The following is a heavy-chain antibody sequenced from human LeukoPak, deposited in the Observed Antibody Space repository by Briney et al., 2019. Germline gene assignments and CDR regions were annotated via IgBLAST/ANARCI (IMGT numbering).Heavy chain of an antibody. CDR1: GFTFGDYA. J-gene: IGHJ4*02. V-gene: IGHV3-9*01. CDR3: ARDNLEWGSVFDY. D-gene: IGHD3-16*01. Sequence: GGSLRLSCAASGFTFGDYAMHWVRQTPGKGLEWVSGIDWNSSHMVYADSVKGRFTISRDNAKNSLYLQMSSLRAEDTGVYYCARDNLEWGSVFDYWGQGTLVTVSS. CDR2: IDWNSSHM.